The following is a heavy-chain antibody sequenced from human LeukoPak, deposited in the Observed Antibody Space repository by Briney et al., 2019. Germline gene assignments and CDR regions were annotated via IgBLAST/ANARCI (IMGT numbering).Heavy chain of an antibody. V-gene: IGHV3-30*04. J-gene: IGHJ4*02. CDR1: GFTFSSYA. CDR2: ISYDGSNK. Sequence: GRSLRLSCAASGFTFSSYAMHWVRQAPGKGLEWVAVISYDGSNKYYADSVKGRFTISRDNAKNSLYLQMNSLRAEDTAVYYCARDISYDSSGTFDYWGQGTLVTVSS. D-gene: IGHD3-22*01. CDR3: ARDISYDSSGTFDY.